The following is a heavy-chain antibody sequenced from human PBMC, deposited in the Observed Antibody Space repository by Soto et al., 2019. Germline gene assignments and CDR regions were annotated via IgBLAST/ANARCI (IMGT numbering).Heavy chain of an antibody. J-gene: IGHJ4*02. CDR1: GFTFSSYA. V-gene: IGHV3-23*01. CDR2: ISGSGGSP. CDR3: AKDRIAVAGVASDY. D-gene: IGHD6-19*01. Sequence: EVQLLESGGGLVQPGGSLRLSCAASGFTFSSYAMSWVRQAPGKGLEWVSAISGSGGSPYYADSVKGRFTISRGNSKNTLYLQMNRLRAEETAVYYCAKDRIAVAGVASDYWGQGTLVTVSS.